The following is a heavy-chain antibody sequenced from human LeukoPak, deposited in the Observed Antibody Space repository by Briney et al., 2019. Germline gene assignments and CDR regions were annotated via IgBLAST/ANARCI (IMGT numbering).Heavy chain of an antibody. D-gene: IGHD1-26*01. V-gene: IGHV1-8*01. CDR1: EYTFTSYD. Sequence: ASVKVSCKASEYTFTSYDINWVRQATGQGLEWMGWMNPNSGNTGYAQKFQGRVTMTRNTSISTAYMELSSLRSEDTAVYYCARSVVGAISFDYWGQGTLVTVSS. CDR2: MNPNSGNT. CDR3: ARSVVGAISFDY. J-gene: IGHJ4*02.